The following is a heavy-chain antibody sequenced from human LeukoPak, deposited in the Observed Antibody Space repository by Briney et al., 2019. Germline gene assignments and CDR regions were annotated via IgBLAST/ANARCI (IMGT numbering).Heavy chain of an antibody. CDR3: ARGIVVVPAAIPY. D-gene: IGHD2-2*01. Sequence: GGSLRLSCAASGFTFSDYYMSWIRQAPGKGLEWVANIKQDGSEKYYVDSVKGRFTISRDNAKNSLYLQMNSLRAEDTAVYYCARGIVVVPAAIPYWGQGTLVTVSS. CDR2: IKQDGSEK. CDR1: GFTFSDYY. V-gene: IGHV3-7*03. J-gene: IGHJ4*02.